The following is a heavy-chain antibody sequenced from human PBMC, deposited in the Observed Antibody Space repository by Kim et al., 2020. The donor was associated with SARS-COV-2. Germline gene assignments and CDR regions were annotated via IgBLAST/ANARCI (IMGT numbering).Heavy chain of an antibody. CDR2: IAYDESEK. CDR3: ARDSISTIIGYAFDI. Sequence: GGSLRLSCAVSGFTFRNYAMHWVRQAPGKGLEWVAIIAYDESEKYYADSVKGRFSISRDNSKNTVSLQINRLRAEDTAVYYCARDSISTIIGYAFDIWGQGTMVTVSS. D-gene: IGHD2-2*01. J-gene: IGHJ3*02. CDR1: GFTFRNYA. V-gene: IGHV3-30*04.